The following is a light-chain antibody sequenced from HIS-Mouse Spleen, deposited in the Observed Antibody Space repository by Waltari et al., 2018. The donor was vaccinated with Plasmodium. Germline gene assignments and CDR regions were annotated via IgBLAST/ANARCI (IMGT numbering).Light chain of an antibody. CDR1: SSDVGSYNL. Sequence: QSALTQPASVSGSPGQSITISCTGTSSDVGSYNLVSWYQQHPGKAPKRMIYEGSKRPSVVSNRFSGSKAGNTASLTISGLQAEDEADYYCCSYAGSSTFVVFGGGTKLTVL. CDR3: CSYAGSSTFVV. V-gene: IGLV2-23*03. CDR2: EGS. J-gene: IGLJ2*01.